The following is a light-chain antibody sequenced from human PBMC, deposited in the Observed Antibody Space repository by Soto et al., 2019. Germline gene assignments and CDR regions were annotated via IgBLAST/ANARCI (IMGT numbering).Light chain of an antibody. J-gene: IGLJ2*01. Sequence: QSVLTQPASVSGSPGQSITISCTGTSSDIGAYNYVSWYQQHPGKAPKLMIYDDNIRPSGVSNRFSGSKSGNTASLTISGVQAEDEADYYCTSWTTSTTMIFGGGTKLTVL. CDR3: TSWTTSTTMI. CDR1: SSDIGAYNY. CDR2: DDN. V-gene: IGLV2-14*03.